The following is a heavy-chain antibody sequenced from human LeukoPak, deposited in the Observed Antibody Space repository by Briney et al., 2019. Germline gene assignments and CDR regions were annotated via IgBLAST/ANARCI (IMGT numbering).Heavy chain of an antibody. Sequence: SETLSLTCTVSGGSISSSSYYWGWIRQPPGKGLEWIGYMYHSESTYYNPSLKSRVTISVDRSKNQFSLKLSSVTAADTAVYYCARGGSPYGSGNSVHITPFDYWGQGTLVTVSS. J-gene: IGHJ4*02. D-gene: IGHD3-10*01. CDR3: ARGGSPYGSGNSVHITPFDY. CDR2: MYHSEST. CDR1: GGSISSSSYY. V-gene: IGHV4-30-2*01.